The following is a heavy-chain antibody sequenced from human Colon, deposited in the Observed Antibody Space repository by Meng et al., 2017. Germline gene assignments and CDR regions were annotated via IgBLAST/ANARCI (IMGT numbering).Heavy chain of an antibody. D-gene: IGHD2-21*02. J-gene: IGHJ5*02. CDR2: VYYTGNT. V-gene: IGHV4-61*08. CDR3: ARVNGDFDEAWFDP. Sequence: QVRLQESGPGLVRPSETLSLTFTVSGGSVSSGDYYWSWIRQPPGKGLEWLGYVYYTGNTNYNPSLKNRVTISLDTSNNQFSLKLTSMTAADAAIYYCARVNGDFDEAWFDPWGQGTLVTVSS. CDR1: GGSVSSGDYY.